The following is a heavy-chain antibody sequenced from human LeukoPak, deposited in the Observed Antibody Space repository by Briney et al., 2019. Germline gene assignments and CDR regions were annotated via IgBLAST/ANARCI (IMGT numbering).Heavy chain of an antibody. D-gene: IGHD2-2*01. CDR1: GYIFTSNY. J-gene: IGHJ5*02. CDR2: ISAYSGNT. CDR3: AREYRGDPKTDNWLDP. Sequence: ASVKVSCKASGYIFTSNYIHWVRQAPGQGLEWMGWISAYSGNTNYAQKLQGRVTMTTDTSTSTAYMELRSLRSDDTAVYYCAREYRGDPKTDNWLDPWGQGTLVTVSS. V-gene: IGHV1-18*04.